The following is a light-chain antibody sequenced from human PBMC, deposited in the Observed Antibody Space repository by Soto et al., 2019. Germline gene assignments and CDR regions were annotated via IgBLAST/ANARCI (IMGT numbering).Light chain of an antibody. CDR1: QSVRNSY. Sequence: EIVLTQSPGTLSLSPGERATLSCMASQSVRNSYLAWYQQKPGQAPRLLIYGASGRATGIPDRFSGSGSGTAFTLTISRLEPEDFAVYYCQQYGSSHYTFGQGTKLEI. V-gene: IGKV3-20*01. CDR2: GAS. CDR3: QQYGSSHYT. J-gene: IGKJ2*01.